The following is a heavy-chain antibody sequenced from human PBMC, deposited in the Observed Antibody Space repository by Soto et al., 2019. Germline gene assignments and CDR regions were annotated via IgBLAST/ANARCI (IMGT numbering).Heavy chain of an antibody. CDR3: ARRRGYNFDYYYGMDV. V-gene: IGHV4-39*01. Sequence: SETLSLTCTVSGGSISSSSYYWGWIRQPPGKGLEWIGSIYYSGSTYYNPSLKSRVTISVDTSKNQFSLKLSSVTAADTAVYYCARRRGYNFDYYYGMDVWGQGTTVTVSS. J-gene: IGHJ6*02. D-gene: IGHD6-25*01. CDR2: IYYSGST. CDR1: GGSISSSSYY.